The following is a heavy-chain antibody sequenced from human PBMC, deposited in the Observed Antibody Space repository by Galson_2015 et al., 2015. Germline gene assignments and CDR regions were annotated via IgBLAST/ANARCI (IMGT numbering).Heavy chain of an antibody. D-gene: IGHD3-10*01. CDR1: GYNFARYW. CDR3: ARWGDDYGSGSPFDF. Sequence: QSGAEVKKPGESLKISCKGSGYNFARYWIGWVRQMPGKGLEWMGIIYPGDSDTRYSPSFQGQVTISADKSISTASLQWSSLKASDSSMYYWARWGDDYGSGSPFDFWGQGTLVTVSS. V-gene: IGHV5-51*03. CDR2: IYPGDSDT. J-gene: IGHJ4*02.